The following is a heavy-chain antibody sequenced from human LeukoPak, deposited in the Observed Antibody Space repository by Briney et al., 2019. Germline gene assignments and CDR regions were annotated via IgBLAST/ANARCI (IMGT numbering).Heavy chain of an antibody. CDR2: ISGSGGST. V-gene: IGHV3-23*01. J-gene: IGHJ4*02. CDR3: AKDKTIFRVPIRTFDY. CDR1: GFTFSSYA. D-gene: IGHD3-3*01. Sequence: PGGSLRLSCAASGFTFSSYAMSWVRQAPGKGLEWVSAISGSGGSTYYADSVKGRFTISRDNSKNTLYLQMNSLRAEDTAVYYCAKDKTIFRVPIRTFDYWGQGTLVTVSS.